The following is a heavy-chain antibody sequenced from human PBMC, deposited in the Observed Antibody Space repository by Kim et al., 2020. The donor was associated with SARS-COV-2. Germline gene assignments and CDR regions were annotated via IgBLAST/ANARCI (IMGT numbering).Heavy chain of an antibody. CDR1: GGSISNYY. CDR3: ARGGGGRSPFRD. D-gene: IGHD3-16*01. CDR2: IYYSGST. J-gene: IGHJ4*02. Sequence: SETLSLTCTVSGGSISNYYWSWIRQPPGKGLEWIGYIYYSGSTTYNPSLKSRVTISVDTSRNQVSLKLSSVTAADTAVYYCARGGGGRSPFRDWGQGTLV. V-gene: IGHV4-59*13.